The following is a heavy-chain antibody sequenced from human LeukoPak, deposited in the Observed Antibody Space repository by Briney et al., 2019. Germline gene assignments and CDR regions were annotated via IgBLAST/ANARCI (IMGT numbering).Heavy chain of an antibody. CDR2: LPFDETYK. V-gene: IGHV3-30*01. J-gene: IGHJ4*02. CDR3: ARGKGGPFKY. Sequence: PGRSPRLSCAPSGFTFTRFATHSVRQTPGKRLERVSALPFDETYKLYADSVKGRFIISSHNSNNTLSLEMNSLRTEDTAVYFCARGKGGPFKYWGQGTLVTVSS. CDR1: GFTFTRFA. D-gene: IGHD2-15*01.